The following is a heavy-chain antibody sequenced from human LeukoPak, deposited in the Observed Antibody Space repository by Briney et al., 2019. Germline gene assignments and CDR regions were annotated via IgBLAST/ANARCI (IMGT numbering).Heavy chain of an antibody. Sequence: GGSLRLSCAASGLTFSSYNMNWVRQAPGKGLEWVSSISDSSTYIYYADSVKGRFTISRDNAKNSLYLQMNSLRAEDTAVYYCASYYDFWSGYQLRYFDYWGQGTLVTVSS. CDR2: ISDSSTYI. D-gene: IGHD3-3*01. J-gene: IGHJ4*02. V-gene: IGHV3-21*01. CDR1: GLTFSSYN. CDR3: ASYYDFWSGYQLRYFDY.